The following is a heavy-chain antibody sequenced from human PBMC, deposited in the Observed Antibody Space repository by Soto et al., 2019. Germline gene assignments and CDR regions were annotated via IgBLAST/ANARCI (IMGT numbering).Heavy chain of an antibody. J-gene: IGHJ4*02. Sequence: SDTLSLTCTIYGPSISSYYWSWIRHPPGKGLEWIGYIYYSGSTNYNPSLKSRVTISVDTSKNQFSLKLSSVTAADTAVYYCARDQAGVWDYFDYWGQGTLVTVS. CDR3: ARDQAGVWDYFDY. D-gene: IGHD3-16*01. CDR1: GPSISSYY. CDR2: IYYSGST. V-gene: IGHV4-59*01.